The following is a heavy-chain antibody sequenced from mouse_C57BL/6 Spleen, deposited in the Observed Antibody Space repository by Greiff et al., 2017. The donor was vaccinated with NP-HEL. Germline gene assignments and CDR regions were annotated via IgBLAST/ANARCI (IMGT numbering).Heavy chain of an antibody. CDR3: ARSIYYYGSSYGYFDV. CDR1: GFSLTSYG. J-gene: IGHJ1*03. Sequence: VKLQQSGPGLVQPSQSLSITCTVSGFSLTSYGVHWVRQSPGKGLEWLGVIWSGGSTDYNAAFISRLSISKDNSKSQVFFKMNSLQADDTAIYYCARSIYYYGSSYGYFDVWGTGTTVTVSS. V-gene: IGHV2-2*01. CDR2: IWSGGST. D-gene: IGHD1-1*01.